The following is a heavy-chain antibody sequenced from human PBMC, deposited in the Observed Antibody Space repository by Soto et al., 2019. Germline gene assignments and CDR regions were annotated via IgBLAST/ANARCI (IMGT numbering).Heavy chain of an antibody. CDR2: IYYSGST. V-gene: IGHV4-31*03. Sequence: QVQLQESGPGLVKPSQTLSLTCTVSGGSISSGGYHWSWIRQHPGKGLEWIGYIYYSGSTSYNPSLXRXXTISDDTSKTQFSLKLSSVTAADTAVYFCARGVRDWGQGTLVTVSS. D-gene: IGHD3-10*01. J-gene: IGHJ4*02. CDR3: ARGVRD. CDR1: GGSISSGGYH.